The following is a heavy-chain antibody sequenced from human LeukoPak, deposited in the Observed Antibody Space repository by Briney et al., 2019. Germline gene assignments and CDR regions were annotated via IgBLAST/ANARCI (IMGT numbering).Heavy chain of an antibody. V-gene: IGHV4-61*02. Sequence: PSQTLSLTCTVSGGSISSGSYYWSWIRQPAGKGLEWIGRIYTSGRTNYNPSLKSRVTISVDTSKNQFSLKLSAVTAADTAVYYCARDRGTMVRGVIEPFYYYYMDVWGKGTTVTVSS. CDR2: IYTSGRT. CDR1: GGSISSGSYY. D-gene: IGHD3-10*01. J-gene: IGHJ6*03. CDR3: ARDRGTMVRGVIEPFYYYYMDV.